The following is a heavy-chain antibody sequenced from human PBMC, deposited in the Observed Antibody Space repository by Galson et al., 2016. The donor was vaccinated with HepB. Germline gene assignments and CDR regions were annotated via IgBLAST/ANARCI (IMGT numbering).Heavy chain of an antibody. CDR3: ARAQWRQARRAAYFDY. CDR2: IKRDGSQI. CDR1: GFTFSDYW. Sequence: SLRLSCAASGFTFSDYWMNWVRQAPGQGLEWVANIKRDGSQIYYVDSVKGRFTISRDNLQNSLFLQMNSLRAEDTAVYYCARAQWRQARRAAYFDYWGQGALFTVAS. J-gene: IGHJ4*02. D-gene: IGHD5-18*01. V-gene: IGHV3-7*04.